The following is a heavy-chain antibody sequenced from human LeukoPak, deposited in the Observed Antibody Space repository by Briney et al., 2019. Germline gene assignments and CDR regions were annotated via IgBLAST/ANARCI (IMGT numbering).Heavy chain of an antibody. CDR3: ARQVDGALPPYYYDSSGYYPH. J-gene: IGHJ4*02. V-gene: IGHV4-39*01. CDR1: GGSISSSSYY. CDR2: IYYSGST. Sequence: SETLSLTCTVSGGSISSSSYYWGWIRQPPGKGLEWIGSIYYSGSTYYNPSLKSRVTISVDTSKNQFSLKLSSVTAADTAVYYCARQVDGALPPYYYDSSGYYPHWGQGTLVTVSS. D-gene: IGHD3-22*01.